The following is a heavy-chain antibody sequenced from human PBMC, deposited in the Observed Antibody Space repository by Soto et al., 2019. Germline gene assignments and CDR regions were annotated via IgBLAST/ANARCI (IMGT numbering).Heavy chain of an antibody. V-gene: IGHV1-69*13. J-gene: IGHJ1*01. D-gene: IGHD6-13*01. CDR2: IIPIFGTA. CDR1: GGTFSSYA. Sequence: GASVKVSCKASGGTFSSYAISWVRQAPGQGLEWMGGIIPIFGTANYAQKFQGRVTITADESTSTAYMELSSLRSEDTAVYYCARVPGIAAAEGYFQHWGQGTLVTVSS. CDR3: ARVPGIAAAEGYFQH.